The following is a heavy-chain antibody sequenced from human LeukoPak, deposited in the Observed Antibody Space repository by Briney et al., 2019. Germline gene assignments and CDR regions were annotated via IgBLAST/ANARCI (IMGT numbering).Heavy chain of an antibody. CDR2: IYSGGST. Sequence: PGGSLRLSCAASGFTVSSNYMSWVRQAPGKGLEWVSVIYSGGSTYYADSVKGRFTISRDNSKNTLYIQMNSLRAEDTAVYYCARESMILPPRYFDYWGQGTLVTVSS. V-gene: IGHV3-66*01. D-gene: IGHD3-22*01. J-gene: IGHJ4*02. CDR3: ARESMILPPRYFDY. CDR1: GFTVSSNY.